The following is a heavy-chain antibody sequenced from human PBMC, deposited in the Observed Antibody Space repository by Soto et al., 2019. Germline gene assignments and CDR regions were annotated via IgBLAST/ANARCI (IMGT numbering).Heavy chain of an antibody. CDR1: GYTFATHR. V-gene: IGHV5-51*01. Sequence: PGESLKISCKGSGYTFATHRIAWVRQMPGKGLEWMGIIYPGDSDTRYSPSFQGQVTISADKSFSTAYLQWSSLKASDTAIYFCARLELTGLDYWGQGTLVTVSS. CDR2: IYPGDSDT. CDR3: ARLELTGLDY. J-gene: IGHJ4*02. D-gene: IGHD3-9*01.